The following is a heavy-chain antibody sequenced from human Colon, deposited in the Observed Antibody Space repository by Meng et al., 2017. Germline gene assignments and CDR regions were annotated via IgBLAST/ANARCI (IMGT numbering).Heavy chain of an antibody. CDR3: TTDGRYGGTLDY. CDR2: IKIKTDGGTT. D-gene: IGHD4-23*01. V-gene: IGHV3-15*01. J-gene: IGHJ4*02. CDR1: GFTFSNAY. Sequence: GGSLRLSCAASGFTFSNAYMSWVHQAPGKGLEWVGRIKIKTDGGTTDYAAPVKGRFSISRDDSKNTLYLQMNSLKTEDTAVYYCTTDGRYGGTLDYWGQGTLVTVSS.